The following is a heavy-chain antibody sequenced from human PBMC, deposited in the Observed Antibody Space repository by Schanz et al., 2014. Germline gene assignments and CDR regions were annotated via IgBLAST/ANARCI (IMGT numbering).Heavy chain of an antibody. Sequence: EVQLVESGGALVKPGGSLRLSCAASGFTFNNAWMNWVRQAPGKGLEWVGRIKSEADGGTTDYAAPVKGRFTISRDDSKSTLDLQMNSLKTEDTAVYYCHTDRTTEYCSSTSCSAWVDAFDIWGQGTMVTVSS. J-gene: IGHJ3*02. CDR3: HTDRTTEYCSSTSCSAWVDAFDI. D-gene: IGHD2-2*01. CDR2: IKSEADGGTT. V-gene: IGHV3-15*02. CDR1: GFTFNNAW.